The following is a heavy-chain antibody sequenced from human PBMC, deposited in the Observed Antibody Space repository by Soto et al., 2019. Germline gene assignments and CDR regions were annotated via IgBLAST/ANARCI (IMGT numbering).Heavy chain of an antibody. J-gene: IGHJ6*02. CDR3: ARASGYDSDYYYYGMDV. CDR1: GGTFSSYA. Sequence: ASVKVSYKASGGTFSSYAISWVRQAPGQGLEWMGGIIPIFGTANYAQKFQGRVTITADESTSTAYMELSSLRSEDTAVYYCARASGYDSDYYYYGMDVWGQGTTVTVSS. CDR2: IIPIFGTA. D-gene: IGHD5-12*01. V-gene: IGHV1-69*13.